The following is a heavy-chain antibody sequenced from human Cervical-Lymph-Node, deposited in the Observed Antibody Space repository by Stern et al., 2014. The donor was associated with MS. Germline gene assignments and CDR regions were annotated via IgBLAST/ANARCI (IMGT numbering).Heavy chain of an antibody. CDR3: ARKADWGDYFDY. Sequence: QVQLVESGPGLLKPSETLSLTCTVSGDSIRRDFWTWIRQPPGRTLEWIGYVFYTGRANSNPSLKSRITMSVDTSHKPFSLKTSSVTAADTAVYFCARKADWGDYFDYWGQGTLVTVSS. CDR1: GDSIRRDF. J-gene: IGHJ4*02. CDR2: VFYTGRA. D-gene: IGHD7-27*01. V-gene: IGHV4-59*08.